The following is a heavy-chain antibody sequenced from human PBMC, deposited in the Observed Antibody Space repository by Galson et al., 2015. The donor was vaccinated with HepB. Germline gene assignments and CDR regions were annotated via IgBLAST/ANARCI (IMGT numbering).Heavy chain of an antibody. CDR3: AGVRWVDRAFDI. Sequence: SLRLSCAASGFIFSSYGMHWVRQAPGKGLEYVAAITGNGRSNYYADSVQGRFIISRDNSNNTVYLQMSSLRPDDTAVYYCAGVRWVDRAFDICGQGTMVTVSS. CDR2: ITGNGRSN. D-gene: IGHD3-10*01. CDR1: GFIFSSYG. J-gene: IGHJ3*02. V-gene: IGHV3-64D*06.